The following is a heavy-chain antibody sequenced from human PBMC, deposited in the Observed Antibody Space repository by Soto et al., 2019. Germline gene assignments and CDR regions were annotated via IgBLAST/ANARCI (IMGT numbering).Heavy chain of an antibody. D-gene: IGHD3-10*01. J-gene: IGHJ4*02. V-gene: IGHV3-30-3*01. CDR3: ARDDEDGSYCDLGY. CDR1: GFTFSDYI. Sequence: QVQLVESGGGVVQPGRSLRLSCAASGFTFSDYIMHWVRQAPGEGLEWVAMVLHDGNNKYYADSVKGRFTISRDNSKNTPSLQWNSLRTEERAMYYWARDDEDGSYCDLGYWGQGTLVTVSS. CDR2: VLHDGNNK.